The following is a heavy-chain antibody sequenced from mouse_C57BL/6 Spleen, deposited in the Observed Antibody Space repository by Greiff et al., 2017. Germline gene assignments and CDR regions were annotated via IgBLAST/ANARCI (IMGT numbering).Heavy chain of an antibody. Sequence: EVHLVESGGGLVKPGGSLKLSCAASGFTFSDYGMHWVRQAPEKGLEWVAYISSGSSTIYYADTVKGRFTISRDNAKNTLFLQRTSLRSEDTAMYYCARMDEAWFAYWGQGTLVTVSA. V-gene: IGHV5-17*01. J-gene: IGHJ3*01. CDR1: GFTFSDYG. CDR2: ISSGSSTI. CDR3: ARMDEAWFAY.